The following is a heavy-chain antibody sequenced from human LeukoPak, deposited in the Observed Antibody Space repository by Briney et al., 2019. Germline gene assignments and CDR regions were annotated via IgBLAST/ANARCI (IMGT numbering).Heavy chain of an antibody. CDR1: GGSISSYY. CDR3: ARDQVVATIWIDC. J-gene: IGHJ4*02. V-gene: IGHV4-59*01. D-gene: IGHD5-12*01. CDR2: IYYSGST. Sequence: SETLSLTCTVSGGSISSYYWSWIRQPPGKGLEWIGYIYYSGSTNYNPSLKSRVTISVDTSKNQFSLKLSSVTAADTAVYYCARDQVVATIWIDCWGQGTLVTVSS.